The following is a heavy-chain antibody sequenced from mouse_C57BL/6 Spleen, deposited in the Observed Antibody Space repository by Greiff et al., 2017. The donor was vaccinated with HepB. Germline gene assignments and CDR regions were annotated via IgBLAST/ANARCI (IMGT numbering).Heavy chain of an antibody. CDR2: IRNKANGYTT. CDR3: ARSSGTREAMDD. CDR1: GFTFTDYY. D-gene: IGHD4-1*01. Sequence: EVQVVESGGGLVQPGGSLSLSCAASGFTFTDYYMSWVRQPPGKALEWLGFIRNKANGYTTEYSASVKVRFTISRDNSQSILYLQMNALRAEDSATYYCARSSGTREAMDDWDQGTSVTVSS. V-gene: IGHV7-3*01. J-gene: IGHJ4*01.